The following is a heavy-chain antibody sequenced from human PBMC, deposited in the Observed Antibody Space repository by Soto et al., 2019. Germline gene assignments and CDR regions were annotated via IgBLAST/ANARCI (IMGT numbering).Heavy chain of an antibody. D-gene: IGHD2-2*01. CDR3: AAGGSSTSCYFCTFDY. V-gene: IGHV3-15*01. J-gene: IGHJ4*02. CDR2: IKSKTDGGTT. CDR1: GFTFSNAW. Sequence: PGGSLRLSCAASGFTFSNAWMSWVRQAPGKGLEWVGRIKSKTDGGTTDYAAPVKGRFTISRDDSKNTLYLQMNSLKTEDTAVYYWAAGGSSTSCYFCTFDYWGQGTMVTVSS.